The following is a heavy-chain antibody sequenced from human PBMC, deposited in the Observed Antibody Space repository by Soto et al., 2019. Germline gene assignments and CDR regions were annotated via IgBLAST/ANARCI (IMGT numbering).Heavy chain of an antibody. Sequence: EVQLLESGGGLVQPGGSLRLSCAASGFTFSSYAMSWVRQAPGKGLEWVSAISGSGISTYYADSVKGRFTISGDNSKNTLYLQMNSLRAEDTAVYYCAKDLGYSTGWEPFDYWGQGTLVTVSS. V-gene: IGHV3-23*01. CDR3: AKDLGYSTGWEPFDY. CDR2: ISGSGIST. CDR1: GFTFSSYA. D-gene: IGHD6-19*01. J-gene: IGHJ4*02.